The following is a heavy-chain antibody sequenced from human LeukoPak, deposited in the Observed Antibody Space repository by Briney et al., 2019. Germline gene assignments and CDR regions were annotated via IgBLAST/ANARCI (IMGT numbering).Heavy chain of an antibody. V-gene: IGHV5-51*01. Sequence: GESLKIFCKSFGDIFYTFWIGRGRQMPGKGLEWMGTIYPDESDTRYSPSFEGQVTISADTSISTAYLQWTSLKASDTALYSWARLSIYCNGGVCYDDYYYYMDVWGKGTTVTVSS. J-gene: IGHJ6*03. CDR1: GDIFYTFW. CDR2: IYPDESDT. CDR3: ARLSIYCNGGVCYDDYYYYMDV. D-gene: IGHD2-8*02.